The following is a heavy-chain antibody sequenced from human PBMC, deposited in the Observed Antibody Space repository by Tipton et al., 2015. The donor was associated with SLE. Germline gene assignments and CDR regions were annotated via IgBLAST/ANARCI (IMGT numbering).Heavy chain of an antibody. CDR2: INHSGS. J-gene: IGHJ6*02. CDR3: ARAKVEETTFKYFFNGLDA. CDR1: GGSISSGGYY. Sequence: GLVKPSETLSLTCTVSGGSISSGGYYWSWIRQPPGKGLEWIGEINHSGSTISVDTSKNQFSLKLSSVTAADTAVYYCARAKVEETTFKYFFNGLDAWGQGTTVTVSS. V-gene: IGHV4-39*07. D-gene: IGHD2/OR15-2a*01.